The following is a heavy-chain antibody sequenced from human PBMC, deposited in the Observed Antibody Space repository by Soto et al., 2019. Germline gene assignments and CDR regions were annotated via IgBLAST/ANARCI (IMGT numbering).Heavy chain of an antibody. V-gene: IGHV1-3*01. CDR3: ARYDDSSGYYSHDAFDI. J-gene: IGHJ3*02. CDR2: INAGNGNT. D-gene: IGHD3-22*01. CDR1: GYTFTSYA. Sequence: SVKRSCKASGYTFTSYAMHWVRQAPGQRLEWMGWINAGNGNTKYSQKCQGRVTITRDTSASTAYMELSSLSSEDTAVYYCARYDDSSGYYSHDAFDIWGQGTMVTVSS.